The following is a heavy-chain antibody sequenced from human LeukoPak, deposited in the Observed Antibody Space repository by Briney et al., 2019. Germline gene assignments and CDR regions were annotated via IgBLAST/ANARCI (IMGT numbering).Heavy chain of an antibody. Sequence: GGSLRLSCAASGFTFSSYTVNWVRQAPGKGLEWVASISVNSDHKPYADSVKGRFTISRDNANNSLYLQMNSLAVDDTAVYFCTRGSYGDYEYWGQGNLVIVSS. CDR2: ISVNSDHK. D-gene: IGHD4-17*01. V-gene: IGHV3-21*01. CDR3: TRGSYGDYEY. J-gene: IGHJ4*02. CDR1: GFTFSSYT.